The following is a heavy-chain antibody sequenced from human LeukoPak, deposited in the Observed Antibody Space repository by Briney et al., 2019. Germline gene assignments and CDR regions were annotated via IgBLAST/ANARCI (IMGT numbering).Heavy chain of an antibody. CDR1: GFTFSSYA. J-gene: IGHJ4*02. V-gene: IGHV3-23*01. Sequence: GGSLRLSCAASGFTFSSYAMSWVRQAPGKGLEWVSTLSDSSAYTYYADSVKGRFTISRDNSKNTPYLQMNSLRAEDTAVYYCAKDTPAPSCSSTSCYKHFDYWGQGTLVTVSS. D-gene: IGHD2-2*01. CDR3: AKDTPAPSCSSTSCYKHFDY. CDR2: LSDSSAYT.